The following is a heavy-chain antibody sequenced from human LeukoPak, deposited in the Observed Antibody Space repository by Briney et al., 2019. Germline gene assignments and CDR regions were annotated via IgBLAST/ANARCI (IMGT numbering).Heavy chain of an antibody. D-gene: IGHD3-3*01. CDR1: GGSFSGYY. Sequence: SETLSLTCAVYGGSFSGYYWSWIRQPPGKGLEWIGEINHSGSTNYNPSLKSRVTISVDTSKNQFSLKLSSVTAADTAVYYCVGSGFDFWSGYYPWGQGTLVTVSS. CDR2: INHSGST. V-gene: IGHV4-34*01. J-gene: IGHJ5*02. CDR3: VGSGFDFWSGYYP.